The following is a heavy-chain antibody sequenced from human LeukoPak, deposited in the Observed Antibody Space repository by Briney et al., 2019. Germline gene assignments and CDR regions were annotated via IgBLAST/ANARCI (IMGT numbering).Heavy chain of an antibody. V-gene: IGHV3-30*03. CDR1: GFNFRSYG. D-gene: IGHD1-26*01. J-gene: IGHJ4*02. CDR2: ISYDGSNK. Sequence: GGSLRLSCAASGFNFRSYGMHWVRQAPGKGLEWVAVISYDGSNKRYADSVKGRFTISRDNSKNTLYVQINSLRAEDTAVYYCARRRYSGSSQHFDYWGLGTLVTVSS. CDR3: ARRRYSGSSQHFDY.